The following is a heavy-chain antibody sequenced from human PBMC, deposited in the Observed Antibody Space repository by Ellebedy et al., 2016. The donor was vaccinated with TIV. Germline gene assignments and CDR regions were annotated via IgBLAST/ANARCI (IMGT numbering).Heavy chain of an antibody. CDR3: ARTYGNTRPEY. D-gene: IGHD1/OR15-1a*01. Sequence: GESLKISCAASGFTFSHYWMNWVRQAPGKGLEWVANIKPDGSAKYYVDSVKGRFTISRDNAKNSVYLQMNSLRVDDTAVYYCARTYGNTRPEYWGQGTQVTVSS. V-gene: IGHV3-7*03. CDR1: GFTFSHYW. J-gene: IGHJ4*02. CDR2: IKPDGSAK.